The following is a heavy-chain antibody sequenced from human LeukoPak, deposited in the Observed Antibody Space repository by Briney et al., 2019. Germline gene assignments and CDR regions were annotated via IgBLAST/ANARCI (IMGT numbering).Heavy chain of an antibody. CDR2: IKRDGSEK. Sequence: GGSLRLSGAASGFTFGNYWMTWFRKAPGKGLEWVANIKRDGSEKYYVDSVKGRFTISRDNAKNSLYLQMNSLRAEDTAVYYCARIESGGIPFNYWGQGTLVTVSS. V-gene: IGHV3-7*01. J-gene: IGHJ4*02. CDR3: ARIESGGIPFNY. CDR1: GFTFGNYW. D-gene: IGHD2-15*01.